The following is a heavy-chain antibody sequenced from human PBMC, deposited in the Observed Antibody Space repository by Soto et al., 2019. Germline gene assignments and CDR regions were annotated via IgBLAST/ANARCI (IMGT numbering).Heavy chain of an antibody. CDR3: ARLPGAFYYDNSHYDFHEC. J-gene: IGHJ4*02. CDR2: IYPDDNT. D-gene: IGHD3-3*01. CDR1: GLSVVGSY. Sequence: WGSRRLSCAASGLSVVGSYMNWFRQCPQKGLEWISVIYPDDNTYYAESVRGRFTLSKDSSRNTVSLQMNSLRAEDTAVYYCARLPGAFYYDNSHYDFHECWGKGTIVNVSP. V-gene: IGHV3-53*01.